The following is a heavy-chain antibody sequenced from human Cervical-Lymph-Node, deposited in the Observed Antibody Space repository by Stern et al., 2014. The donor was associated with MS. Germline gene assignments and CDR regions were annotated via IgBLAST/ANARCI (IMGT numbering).Heavy chain of an antibody. Sequence: EVQLVESGGGLVKPGGSLRLSCAASGFTFSAYSLTWVRQAPGKGLEWVSSISSPPDYMYYSDSVKGRFTISRDNAKNSLFLQMNSLRAEDTAVYYCARGEKSYSEALGYWGQGTLVTVSS. J-gene: IGHJ4*02. D-gene: IGHD3-16*02. CDR1: GFTFSAYS. V-gene: IGHV3-21*01. CDR2: ISSPPDYM. CDR3: ARGEKSYSEALGY.